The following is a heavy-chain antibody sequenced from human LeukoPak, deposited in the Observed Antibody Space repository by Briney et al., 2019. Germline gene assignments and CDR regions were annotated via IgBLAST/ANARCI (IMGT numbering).Heavy chain of an antibody. CDR2: ISGSGGST. D-gene: IGHD3-10*01. J-gene: IGHJ6*02. CDR1: GFTFSSYA. Sequence: GGSLRLSCAGSGFTFSSYAMSWVRQAPGKGLEWVSAISGSGGSTYYADSVKGRFTISRDNSKNTLYLQMNSLRAEDTAVYYCAKDRRGSFYYYYGMDVWGQGTTVTVSS. V-gene: IGHV3-23*01. CDR3: AKDRRGSFYYYYGMDV.